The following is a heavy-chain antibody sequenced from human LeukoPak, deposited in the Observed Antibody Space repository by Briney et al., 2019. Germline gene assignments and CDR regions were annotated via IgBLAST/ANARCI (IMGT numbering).Heavy chain of an antibody. CDR2: IIPIFGTA. D-gene: IGHD3-22*01. J-gene: IGHJ4*02. Sequence: ASVKVSCKASGGTFSSYAISWVRQAPGQGLEWMGGIIPIFGTANYAQKFQGRVTITADESTSTAYMELSSLRSEDTAVYYCARGSHYYDSSGYYGWGQGTLVTVSS. V-gene: IGHV1-69*13. CDR1: GGTFSSYA. CDR3: ARGSHYYDSSGYYG.